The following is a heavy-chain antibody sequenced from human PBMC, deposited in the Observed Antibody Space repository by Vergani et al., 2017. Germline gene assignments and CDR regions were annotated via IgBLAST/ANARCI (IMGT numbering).Heavy chain of an antibody. CDR3: ARVGFTGYSSGWDYYYYGMDV. CDR2: ISSSSSTI. Sequence: EVQLLESGGGLVQPGGSLRLSCAASGFTFSSYAMSWVRQAPGKGLEWVSYISSSSSTIYYADSVKGRFTISRDNAKNSLYLQMNSLRDEDTAVYYCARVGFTGYSSGWDYYYYGMDVWGQGTTVTVSS. J-gene: IGHJ6*02. CDR1: GFTFSSYA. D-gene: IGHD6-19*01. V-gene: IGHV3-48*02.